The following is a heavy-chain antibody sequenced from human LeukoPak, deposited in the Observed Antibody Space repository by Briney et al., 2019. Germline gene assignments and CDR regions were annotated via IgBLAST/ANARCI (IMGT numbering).Heavy chain of an antibody. V-gene: IGHV3-66*01. CDR2: IYSGGST. J-gene: IGHJ4*02. CDR3: ARGLLERSTITLGY. D-gene: IGHD5-24*01. CDR1: GFTVSHNY. Sequence: GGSLRLSCAASGFTVSHNYMSWVRQAPGKGLEWVSVIYSGGSTNYADSVKGRFTISRDNSKNTLYLQMNSLRAEDTAVYYCARGLLERSTITLGYWGQGTLVTVSS.